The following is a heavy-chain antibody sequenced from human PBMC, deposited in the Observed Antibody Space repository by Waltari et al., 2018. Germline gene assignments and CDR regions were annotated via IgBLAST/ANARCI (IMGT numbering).Heavy chain of an antibody. Sequence: QVQLQQWGAGLLKPSETLSLTCAVYGGSFSGYYWSWIRQPPGKGLEWIGEINHSGSTNSNPSLKSRVTISVDTSKNQFSLKLSSVTAADTAVYYCARGRLRAPLDYWGQGTLVTVSS. CDR2: INHSGST. J-gene: IGHJ4*02. CDR1: GGSFSGYY. CDR3: ARGRLRAPLDY. V-gene: IGHV4-34*01.